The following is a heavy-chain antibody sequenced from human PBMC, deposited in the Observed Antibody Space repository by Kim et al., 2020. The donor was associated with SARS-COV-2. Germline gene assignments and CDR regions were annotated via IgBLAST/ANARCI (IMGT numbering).Heavy chain of an antibody. CDR3: ARELWLRGNWFDP. Sequence: YAVAVKSRKTITPDTSKNQFYLQLNSVTPEDTAVYYCARELWLRGNWFDPWGQGTLVTVSS. D-gene: IGHD2-21*01. V-gene: IGHV6-1*01. J-gene: IGHJ5*02.